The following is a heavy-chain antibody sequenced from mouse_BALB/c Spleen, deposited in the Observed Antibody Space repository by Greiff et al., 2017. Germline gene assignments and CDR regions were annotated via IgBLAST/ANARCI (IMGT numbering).Heavy chain of an antibody. CDR1: GFSLTSYG. V-gene: IGHV2-9*02. Sequence: QVQLQQSGPGLVAPSQSLSITCTVSGFSLTSYGVHWVRQPPGKGLEWLGVIWAGGSTNYNSALMSRLSISKDNSKSQVFLKMNSLQTDDTAMYYCARAYYYGSTSYAMDYWGQGTSVTASS. D-gene: IGHD1-1*01. J-gene: IGHJ4*01. CDR3: ARAYYYGSTSYAMDY. CDR2: IWAGGST.